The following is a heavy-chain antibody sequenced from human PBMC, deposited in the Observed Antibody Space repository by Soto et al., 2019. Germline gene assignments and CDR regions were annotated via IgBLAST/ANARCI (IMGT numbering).Heavy chain of an antibody. CDR1: GYTFTSYG. CDR2: ISAYNGNT. Sequence: ASVKVSCKASGYTFTSYGISWVRQAPGQGLEWMEWISAYNGNTNYAQKLQGRVTMTTDTSTNTAYMELRSLRSDDTAVYYCARSDRVTIFGVVISGDYWGQGTLVTVSS. CDR3: ARSDRVTIFGVVISGDY. V-gene: IGHV1-18*01. D-gene: IGHD3-3*01. J-gene: IGHJ4*02.